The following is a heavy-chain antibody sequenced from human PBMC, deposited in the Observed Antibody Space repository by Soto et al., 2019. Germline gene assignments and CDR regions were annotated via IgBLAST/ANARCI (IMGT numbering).Heavy chain of an antibody. J-gene: IGHJ6*02. Sequence: ESLKISCKGSGYSFTSYWIGWVRQMPGKGLEWMGIIYPGDSDTRYSPSFQGQVTISADKSISTAYLQWSSLKASETAMHYCARHRLELRSAYYYYGMDVWGQGTTVTVSS. D-gene: IGHD1-7*01. CDR2: IYPGDSDT. CDR1: GYSFTSYW. V-gene: IGHV5-51*01. CDR3: ARHRLELRSAYYYYGMDV.